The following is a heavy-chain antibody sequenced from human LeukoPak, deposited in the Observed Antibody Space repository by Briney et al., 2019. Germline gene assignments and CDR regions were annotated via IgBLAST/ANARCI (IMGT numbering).Heavy chain of an antibody. Sequence: SETLSLTCTVSGGSISSGSYYWSWIRQPAGKGLEWIGRIYTSGSTSYNPSLKSRVTISVDTSKNQFSLKLSSVTAADTAVYYCARASMAGDWFDPWGQGTLVTVSS. V-gene: IGHV4-61*02. CDR2: IYTSGST. J-gene: IGHJ5*02. CDR3: ARASMAGDWFDP. CDR1: GGSISSGSYY. D-gene: IGHD2-8*01.